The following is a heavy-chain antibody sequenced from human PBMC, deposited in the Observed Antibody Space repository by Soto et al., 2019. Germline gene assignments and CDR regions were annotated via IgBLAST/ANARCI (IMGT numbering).Heavy chain of an antibody. CDR2: ISSNGGGT. CDR3: ARDPSYDILTGYYGTDV. CDR1: GFTFSSYA. Sequence: GGSLRLSCAASGFTFSSYAMHWVRQAPGKGLEYVSGISSNGGGTCYANSVKGRFTISRDNSKNTRSLQMGSLRAEDMAVYYCARDPSYDILTGYYGTDVWGQGTTVTVS. V-gene: IGHV3-64*01. J-gene: IGHJ6*02. D-gene: IGHD3-9*01.